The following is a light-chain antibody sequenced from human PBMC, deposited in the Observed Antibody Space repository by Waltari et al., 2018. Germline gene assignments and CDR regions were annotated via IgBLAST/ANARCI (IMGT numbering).Light chain of an antibody. V-gene: IGKV1-12*01. J-gene: IGKJ4*01. CDR1: QGISTW. CDR3: QQASNFPLT. Sequence: DIQMTQSPSSVSASVGDSFTITCRASQGISTWLAWYQQTPGKAPKLLIVGASALQSGVPSRFSGSGSGTEFTLTISSLQPEDFAVYYCQQASNFPLTFGGGTKIEIK. CDR2: GAS.